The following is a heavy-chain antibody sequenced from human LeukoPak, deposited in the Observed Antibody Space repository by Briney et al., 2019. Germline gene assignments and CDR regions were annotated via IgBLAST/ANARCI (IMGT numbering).Heavy chain of an antibody. D-gene: IGHD6-19*01. CDR1: GFTYDDYG. J-gene: IGHJ4*02. Sequence: GGPLRLSCAASGFTYDDYGMIWVRQAPGKGREWVLGINWNGGSTGYADSVRGRFTISRDNAKNSLYLQMKSLRAEDTALYYCARIPAGIAVAGTDYWGQGTLVTVSS. V-gene: IGHV3-20*04. CDR3: ARIPAGIAVAGTDY. CDR2: INWNGGST.